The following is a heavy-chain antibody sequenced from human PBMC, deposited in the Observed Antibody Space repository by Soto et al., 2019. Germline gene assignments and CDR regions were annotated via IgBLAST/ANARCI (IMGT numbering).Heavy chain of an antibody. CDR3: ARWWLGGYDSCFYY. D-gene: IGHD5-12*01. V-gene: IGHV4-34*01. J-gene: IGHJ4*02. Sequence: WSGFRRLQGKGLEWIGEISHSGSTDYNPSLKSRLTISIDASKNQFSLKLSSVTAADTAVYYCARWWLGGYDSCFYYWGQGALVTVS. CDR2: ISHSGST.